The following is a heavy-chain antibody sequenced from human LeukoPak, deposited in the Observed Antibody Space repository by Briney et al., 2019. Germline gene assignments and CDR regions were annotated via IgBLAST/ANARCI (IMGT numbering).Heavy chain of an antibody. Sequence: SETLSLTCAVSGVSITDNWWSWVRQPPGKGLAWIGEILHTGPTNFNPSLKSRVTISMDKSKNQLSLRLNSVTAADTAIYYCVRGGTYYLPYWGQGILVTVSS. J-gene: IGHJ4*02. D-gene: IGHD1-26*01. CDR2: ILHTGPT. V-gene: IGHV4-4*02. CDR3: VRGGTYYLPY. CDR1: GVSITDNW.